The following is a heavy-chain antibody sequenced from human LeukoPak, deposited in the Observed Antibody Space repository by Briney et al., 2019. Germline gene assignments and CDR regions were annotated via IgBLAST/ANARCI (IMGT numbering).Heavy chain of an antibody. CDR3: AKDERHEYGDYGEGY. D-gene: IGHD4-17*01. V-gene: IGHV3-30*18. Sequence: QPGRSLRLSCAASGFTFSRYGMHWVRQAPGKGLEWVAVISYDGSDKYYVDSVKGRFTISRDNSKNTLYLQMNSLRAEDTAVYYCAKDERHEYGDYGEGYWGQGTLVTVSS. CDR1: GFTFSRYG. J-gene: IGHJ4*02. CDR2: ISYDGSDK.